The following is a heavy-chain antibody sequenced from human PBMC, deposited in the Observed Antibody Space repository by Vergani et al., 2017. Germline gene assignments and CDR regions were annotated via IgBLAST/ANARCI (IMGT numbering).Heavy chain of an antibody. CDR1: GYTFTSYY. V-gene: IGHV1-46*01. D-gene: IGHD3-10*01. CDR3: ARDLRDYYGSGSYYS. CDR2: INPSGGST. J-gene: IGHJ4*02. Sequence: QVQLVQSGAEVKKPGASVKVSCKASGYTFTSYYMHWVRQAPGQGLEWMGIINPSGGSTSYAQKFQGRVTMTRDTSTSTVYMELSSLRSEDTAVYYCARDLRDYYGSGSYYSWGQGTLVTVSS.